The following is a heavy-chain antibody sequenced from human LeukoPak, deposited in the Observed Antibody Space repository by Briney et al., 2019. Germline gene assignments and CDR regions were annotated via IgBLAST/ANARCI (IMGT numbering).Heavy chain of an antibody. CDR3: ATRAYGVGFEY. Sequence: SETLSLTCTVSGDPISTPTHWWAWIRQPRGEGLEWIGSIYSSGTTFYNPSLKSRVTLSTDTSKNQFSLKLSSVTAADTAVYYCATRAYGVGFEYWGQGSLLTVSS. V-gene: IGHV4-39*01. CDR2: IYSSGTT. J-gene: IGHJ4*02. CDR1: GDPISTPTHW. D-gene: IGHD4/OR15-4a*01.